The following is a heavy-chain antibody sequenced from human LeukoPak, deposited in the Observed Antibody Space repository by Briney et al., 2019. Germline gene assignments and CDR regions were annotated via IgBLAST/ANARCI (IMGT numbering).Heavy chain of an antibody. Sequence: GGSLRLSCAASGFTVSNAWMSWVRQAPGKGLEWVGRLKSKTDGGTTDYAAPVKGRFTISRDDSKNTLYLQMNSLKTEDTAVYYCTTVPAALDYWGQGTLVTVSS. J-gene: IGHJ4*02. D-gene: IGHD2-2*01. V-gene: IGHV3-15*01. CDR1: GFTVSNAW. CDR3: TTVPAALDY. CDR2: LKSKTDGGTT.